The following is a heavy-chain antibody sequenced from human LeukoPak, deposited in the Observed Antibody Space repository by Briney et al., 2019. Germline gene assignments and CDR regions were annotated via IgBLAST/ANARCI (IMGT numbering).Heavy chain of an antibody. D-gene: IGHD4-17*01. CDR3: PHYGGNSGVDY. Sequence: GGSLRLSCAASGFTVSSNYMSWVRQAPGKGLEWVSVIYSGGSAYYADSVKGRLTISRDNSKNPLYLQMNSLRAEDTAVYYCPHYGGNSGVDYWGQGTLVTVSS. V-gene: IGHV3-66*01. CDR1: GFTVSSNY. CDR2: IYSGGSA. J-gene: IGHJ4*02.